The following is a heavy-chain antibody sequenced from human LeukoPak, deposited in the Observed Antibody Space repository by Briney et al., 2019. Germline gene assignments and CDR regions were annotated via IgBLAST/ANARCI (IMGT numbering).Heavy chain of an antibody. CDR2: INPNSGGT. CDR1: GYTFTGYY. Sequence: PGASVKVSCKASGYTFTGYYMHWVRQAPGQGLEWMGWINPNSGGTNYAQKFQGRVTMTRDTSISTAYMELSRLRSDDTAVYYCARYYYDSIGYPLGNDAFDIWGQGTMVTVSS. CDR3: ARYYYDSIGYPLGNDAFDI. J-gene: IGHJ3*02. D-gene: IGHD3-22*01. V-gene: IGHV1-2*02.